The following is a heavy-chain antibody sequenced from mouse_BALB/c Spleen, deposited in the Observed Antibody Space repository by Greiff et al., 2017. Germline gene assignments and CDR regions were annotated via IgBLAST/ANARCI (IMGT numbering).Heavy chain of an antibody. Sequence: EVQRVESGGGLVKPGGSLKLSCAASGFTFSDYYMYWVRQTPEKRLEWVATISDGGSYTYYPDSVKGRFTISRDNAKNNLYLQMSSLKSEDTAMYYCARGDDGYYEFAYWGQGTLVTVSA. D-gene: IGHD2-3*01. CDR3: ARGDDGYYEFAY. CDR2: ISDGGSYT. V-gene: IGHV5-4*02. CDR1: GFTFSDYY. J-gene: IGHJ3*01.